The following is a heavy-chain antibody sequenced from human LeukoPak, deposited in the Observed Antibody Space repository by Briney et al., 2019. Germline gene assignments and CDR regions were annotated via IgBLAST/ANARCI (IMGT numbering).Heavy chain of an antibody. Sequence: GGSLRLSCAASGFTVSSNYMSWVRQAPGKGLEWVSVIYSGGSTYYADSVKGRFTISRDNSKNTLYLQMNSLRAEDTAVYYCAGRSGWDLGLSWFDPWGQGTLVTVSS. CDR1: GFTVSSNY. V-gene: IGHV3-66*01. CDR3: AGRSGWDLGLSWFDP. J-gene: IGHJ5*02. D-gene: IGHD6-19*01. CDR2: IYSGGST.